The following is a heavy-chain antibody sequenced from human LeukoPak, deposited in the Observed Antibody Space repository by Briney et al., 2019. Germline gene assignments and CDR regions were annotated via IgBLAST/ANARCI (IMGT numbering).Heavy chain of an antibody. CDR2: INHSGST. D-gene: IGHD2-2*01. V-gene: IGHV4-34*01. CDR1: GGLFSGYY. Sequence: PSETLSLTCAVYGGLFSGYYWSWIRQPPGKGLEWIGEINHSGSTNYNPSLKSRVTISVDTSKNQFSLKLSSVTAADTAVYYCARAMGAAIAYWGQGTLVTVSS. J-gene: IGHJ4*02. CDR3: ARAMGAAIAY.